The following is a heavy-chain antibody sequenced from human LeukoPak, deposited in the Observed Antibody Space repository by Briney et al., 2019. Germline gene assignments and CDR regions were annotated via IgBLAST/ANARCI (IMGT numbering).Heavy chain of an antibody. J-gene: IGHJ4*02. V-gene: IGHV4-38-2*01. CDR3: AAYCSGGSCYSDSDY. D-gene: IGHD2-15*01. CDR2: IYHSGST. Sequence: KPSETLSLTCAVSGYSISSGYYWGWIRQPPGKGLEWIGSIYHSGSTYYNPSLKSRVTISVDTSKNQFSLKLSSVTAADTAVYYCAAYCSGGSCYSDSDYWGQGTLVTVFS. CDR1: GYSISSGYY.